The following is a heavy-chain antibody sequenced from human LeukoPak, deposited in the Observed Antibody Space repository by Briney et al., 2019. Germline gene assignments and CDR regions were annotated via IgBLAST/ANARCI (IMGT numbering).Heavy chain of an antibody. Sequence: QPGGSLRLSCAASGFTVSSNYMSWVRQAPGKGLEWVSVIYSGGSTYYADSVKGRFTISRDNSKNTLYLQMNSLRAADTAVYYCARSHRVITMVRGVIPVYFDYWGQGTLVTVSS. V-gene: IGHV3-66*01. D-gene: IGHD3-10*01. CDR3: ARSHRVITMVRGVIPVYFDY. CDR1: GFTVSSNY. J-gene: IGHJ4*02. CDR2: IYSGGST.